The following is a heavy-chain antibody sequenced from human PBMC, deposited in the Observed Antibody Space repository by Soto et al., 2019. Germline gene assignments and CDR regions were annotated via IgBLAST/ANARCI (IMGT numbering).Heavy chain of an antibody. Sequence: GESLKISCKGSGYSFTSYWIGWVRQMPGKGLELMGIIYPGDSDTRYSPSFQGQVTISADKSISTAYLQWSSLKASDAAMYYCARTAAAGKYYYGMDVWGQGTTVTVSS. J-gene: IGHJ6*02. CDR2: IYPGDSDT. D-gene: IGHD6-13*01. CDR1: GYSFTSYW. CDR3: ARTAAAGKYYYGMDV. V-gene: IGHV5-51*01.